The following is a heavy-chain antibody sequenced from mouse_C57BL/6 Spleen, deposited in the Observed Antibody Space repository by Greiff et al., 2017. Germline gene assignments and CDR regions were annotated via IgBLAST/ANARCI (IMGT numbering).Heavy chain of an antibody. V-gene: IGHV1-4*01. CDR2: INPSSGYT. Sequence: VQLQQSGAELARPGASVKMSCKASGYTFTSYTMHWVKQRPGQGLEWIGYINPSSGYTKYNQKFKDKATLTADKSSSTAYMQLSSLTSEDAADYYCARRDSAVNFDYWGQGTTLTVSS. D-gene: IGHD3-3*01. CDR3: ARRDSAVNFDY. J-gene: IGHJ2*01. CDR1: GYTFTSYT.